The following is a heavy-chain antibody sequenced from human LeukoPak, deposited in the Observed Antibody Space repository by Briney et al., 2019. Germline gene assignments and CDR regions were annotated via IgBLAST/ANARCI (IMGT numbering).Heavy chain of an antibody. D-gene: IGHD3-10*01. CDR1: GYSISSGYY. CDR2: IYHSGST. CDR3: AISPGLTMVRGADAFDI. Sequence: PSETLSLTCTVSGYSISSGYYWGWIRQPPGKGLEWIGSIYHSGSTYYNPSLKSRVTISVDTSKNQFSLKLSSVTAADTAVYYCAISPGLTMVRGADAFDIWGQGTMVTVSS. J-gene: IGHJ3*02. V-gene: IGHV4-38-2*02.